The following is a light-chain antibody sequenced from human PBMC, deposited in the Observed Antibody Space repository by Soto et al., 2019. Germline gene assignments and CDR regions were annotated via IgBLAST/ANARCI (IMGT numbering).Light chain of an antibody. CDR2: GAS. V-gene: IGKV3D-20*02. J-gene: IGKJ1*01. CDR3: QQRSNWPPT. CDR1: QSVSGRY. Sequence: EILLTQSPGTLALSPGERATLSCRASQSVSGRYLAWYQQKPGQAPRLLIYGASSRATGIPDRFSGSGSGTDFTLTIRRLEPEDFELYYCQQRSNWPPTFGQGTKVDIK.